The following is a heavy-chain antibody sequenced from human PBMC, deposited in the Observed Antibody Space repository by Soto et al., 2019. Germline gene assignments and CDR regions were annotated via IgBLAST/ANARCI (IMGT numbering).Heavy chain of an antibody. D-gene: IGHD6-25*01. Sequence: GGSLRLSCAASGFTFSSYAMSWVRQAPGKGLEWVAYISSTSRDTYTADSMKGRFTISRDNAWNSLFLQMNRLRDEDTAVYYCARAALYGYDFWGQGTLVTVSS. J-gene: IGHJ4*02. CDR3: ARAALYGYDF. CDR1: GFTFSSYA. V-gene: IGHV3-48*02. CDR2: ISSTSRDT.